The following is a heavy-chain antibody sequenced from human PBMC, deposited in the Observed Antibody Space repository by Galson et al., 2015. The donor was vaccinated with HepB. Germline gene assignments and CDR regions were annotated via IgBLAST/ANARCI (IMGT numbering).Heavy chain of an antibody. J-gene: IGHJ4*02. CDR1: GFSLSTTGVG. Sequence: ALVKPTQTLTLTCTFSGFSLSTTGVGVGWIRQPPGKALEWLALIYWDDDKRYSPSLKSRLTITKDTSKNQVVLTMTNMDPVDTASYYCAYKGQSLVVDYWGQGTLVTVSS. D-gene: IGHD2-8*02. V-gene: IGHV2-5*02. CDR2: IYWDDDK. CDR3: AYKGQSLVVDY.